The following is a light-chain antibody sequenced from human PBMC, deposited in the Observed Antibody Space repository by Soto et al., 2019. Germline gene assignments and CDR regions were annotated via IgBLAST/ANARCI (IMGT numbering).Light chain of an antibody. CDR3: QQYNNWPFT. CDR2: GAS. J-gene: IGKJ3*01. Sequence: EIVMTQSPATLSVSPGERATLSCRASQSVSSNLAWYQQKPGQAPRLLIYGASTRATGIPARFSGSGSGTEFTLTISSLLSEDFAVYYCQQYNNWPFTFGPGTKVYIK. V-gene: IGKV3-15*01. CDR1: QSVSSN.